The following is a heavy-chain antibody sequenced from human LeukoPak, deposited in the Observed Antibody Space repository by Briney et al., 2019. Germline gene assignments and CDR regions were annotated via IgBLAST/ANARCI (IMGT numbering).Heavy chain of an antibody. D-gene: IGHD2-2*01. CDR2: ISSTSSNI. CDR1: GFTFSSYS. Sequence: PGGSLRLSCAASGFTFSSYSMNWVRQAPGKGLEWVSSISSTSSNIYYADSVKGRFTISRDNSKNTLYLQMNSLRAEDTAVYYCAKVSNEVVPAVLYYFDYWGQGTLVTVSS. V-gene: IGHV3-21*01. CDR3: AKVSNEVVPAVLYYFDY. J-gene: IGHJ4*02.